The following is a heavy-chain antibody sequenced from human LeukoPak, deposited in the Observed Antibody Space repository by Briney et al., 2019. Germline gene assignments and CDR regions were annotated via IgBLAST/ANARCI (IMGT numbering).Heavy chain of an antibody. CDR2: IYSGGST. D-gene: IGHD6-19*01. J-gene: IGHJ4*02. CDR3: ARTVAGSGTDYFDY. V-gene: IGHV3-53*01. CDR1: GFTVSSNY. Sequence: GGSLRLSCAASGFTVSSNYMSWVRQAPGKGLEWVSVIYSGGSTYYADSVEGRFTISRDNSKNTLYLQMNTLGAEDTAVYYCARTVAGSGTDYFDYWGQGTLVTVSS.